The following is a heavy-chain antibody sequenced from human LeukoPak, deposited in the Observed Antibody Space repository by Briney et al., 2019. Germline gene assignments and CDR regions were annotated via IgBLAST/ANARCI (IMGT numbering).Heavy chain of an antibody. CDR2: ISAYNGNT. V-gene: IGHV1-18*01. CDR3: ARDYSTMGWGGNWFDP. J-gene: IGHJ5*02. CDR1: GYTFTSYG. Sequence: ASVTVSCKASGYTFTSYGISWVRQAPGQGLEWMGWISAYNGNTNYAQKLQGRVTMTTDTSTSTAYMELRSLRSDDTAVYYCARDYSTMGWGGNWFDPWGQGTLVTVSS. D-gene: IGHD3-10*01.